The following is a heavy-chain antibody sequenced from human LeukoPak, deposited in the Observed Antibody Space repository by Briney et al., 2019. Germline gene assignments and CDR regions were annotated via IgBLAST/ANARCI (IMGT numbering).Heavy chain of an antibody. CDR1: GFTFINNY. CDR3: VSGSLQSGYNFDY. V-gene: IGHV3-74*01. J-gene: IGHJ4*02. D-gene: IGHD3-3*01. CDR2: IKYDGSAT. Sequence: GGSLRLSCAASGFTFINNYMNWIRQVPGKGLVWVSHIKYDGSATNYADSVKGRFTISRDNAKNTLYLQMNSLRAEDTAVYYCVSGSLQSGYNFDYWGQGALVTVSS.